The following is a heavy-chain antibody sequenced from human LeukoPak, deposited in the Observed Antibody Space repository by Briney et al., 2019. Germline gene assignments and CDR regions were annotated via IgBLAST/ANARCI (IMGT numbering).Heavy chain of an antibody. V-gene: IGHV4-39*01. CDR2: VNYAVNT. J-gene: IGHJ4*02. CDR1: GASISSSTYY. Sequence: SETLSLTCTVSGASISSSTYYWGWIRQSPGKGLEWIGSVNYAVNTYYTPSLKSRVTISADTSKNQFSLKMNFVTAADTALYYCARHLGPYSASYLDYWGQGSLVTVSS. CDR3: ARHLGPYSASYLDY. D-gene: IGHD1-26*01.